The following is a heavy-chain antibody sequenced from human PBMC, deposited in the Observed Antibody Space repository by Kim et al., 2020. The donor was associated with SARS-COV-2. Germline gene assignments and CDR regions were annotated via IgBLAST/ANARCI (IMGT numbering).Heavy chain of an antibody. J-gene: IGHJ4*02. D-gene: IGHD2-8*01. Sequence: ASVKVSCKASGYTFTSYGISWLRQAPGQGLEXXGWISVYNANTNYAQNLQARLTIXXDTSXSTAXXELGSLTSDDTAVYYCARXPAFDXRVYAXDYWGXGTLVTVSS. CDR2: ISVYNANT. CDR1: GYTFTSYG. V-gene: IGHV1-18*01. CDR3: ARXPAFDXRVYAXDY.